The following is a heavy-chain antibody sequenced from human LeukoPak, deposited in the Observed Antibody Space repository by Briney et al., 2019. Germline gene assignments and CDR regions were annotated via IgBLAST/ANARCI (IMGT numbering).Heavy chain of an antibody. J-gene: IGHJ5*02. Sequence: GGSLRLSCAASGFTFSSYSMNWVRQAPGKGLEWVSYISSSSSTIYYADSVRGRFTISRDNAKNSLYLQMNSLRDEDTAVYYCARSVNMVRGVISDWFDPWGQGTLVTVSS. V-gene: IGHV3-48*02. CDR3: ARSVNMVRGVISDWFDP. CDR2: ISSSSSTI. CDR1: GFTFSSYS. D-gene: IGHD3-10*01.